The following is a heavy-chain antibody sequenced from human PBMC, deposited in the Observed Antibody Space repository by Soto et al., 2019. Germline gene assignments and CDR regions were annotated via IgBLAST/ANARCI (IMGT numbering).Heavy chain of an antibody. CDR3: ARVPGGYTYYYYMDV. CDR2: IIPILGIA. J-gene: IGHJ6*03. V-gene: IGHV1-69*02. D-gene: IGHD1-26*01. CDR1: GGTFSSYT. Sequence: SVKVSCKASGGTFSSYTISWVRQAPGQGLEWMGRIIPILGIANYAQKFQGRVTITADKSTSTAYMELSSLRSEDTAVYYCARVPGGYTYYYYMDVWGKGTTVTVSS.